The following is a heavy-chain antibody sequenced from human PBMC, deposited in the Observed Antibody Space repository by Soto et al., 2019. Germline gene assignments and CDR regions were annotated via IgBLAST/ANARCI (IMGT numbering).Heavy chain of an antibody. CDR3: AKDPADSALAWYFDL. D-gene: IGHD2-15*01. Sequence: QVQLVESGGGVVQPGRSLRLSCAASGFTFSSYGMHWVRQAPGKGLEWVAVISYDGSNKYYADSVKGRFTISRDNSKNKLYLQMNSLSAEDTAVYYCAKDPADSALAWYFDLWGRGTLVTVSS. V-gene: IGHV3-30*18. J-gene: IGHJ2*01. CDR2: ISYDGSNK. CDR1: GFTFSSYG.